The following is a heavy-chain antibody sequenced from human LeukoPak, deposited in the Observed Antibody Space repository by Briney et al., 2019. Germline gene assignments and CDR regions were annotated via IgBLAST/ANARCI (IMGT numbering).Heavy chain of an antibody. CDR2: ISTSAGTI. V-gene: IGHV3-11*01. J-gene: IGHJ4*02. D-gene: IGHD3-22*01. CDR1: GFTFSDYY. Sequence: GESLRLSCAASGFTFSDYYMTWIRQTPGKGLEWISYISTSAGTIYYADSVKGRFTISRDNAKNSLYLQMNSLRAEDTAVYYCARDAIDSSGFDFDYWGQGTLVTVSS. CDR3: ARDAIDSSGFDFDY.